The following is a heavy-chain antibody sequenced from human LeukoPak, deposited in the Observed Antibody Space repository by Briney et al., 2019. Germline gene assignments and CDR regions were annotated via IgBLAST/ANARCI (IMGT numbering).Heavy chain of an antibody. J-gene: IGHJ6*03. CDR3: ARESSGTYRSYFYYMDV. Sequence: ASVKVSCKVSGGTFNNNAISWVRQAPGLGLEWMGGIIPMLGVTNYAQKFQGRVTITADESTSTAYIELSSLRSEDTAVYYCARESSGTYRSYFYYMDVWGKGTTVTISS. D-gene: IGHD3-10*01. V-gene: IGHV1-69*13. CDR2: IIPMLGVT. CDR1: GGTFNNNA.